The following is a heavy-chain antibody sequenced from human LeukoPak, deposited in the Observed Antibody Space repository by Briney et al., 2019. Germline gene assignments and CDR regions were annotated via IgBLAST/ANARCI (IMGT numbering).Heavy chain of an antibody. D-gene: IGHD1-1*01. CDR1: GGSISGYY. V-gene: IGHV4-59*01. Sequence: SETLSLTCTVSGGSISGYYLSWIRQPPGKGLEWIGYMYSSGSANYNPSLKRRVTISVDTSENQFSLKLSSVTAADTAVYYCASGFRGQLGYFDYWGQGTLVTVSS. CDR2: MYSSGSA. CDR3: ASGFRGQLGYFDY. J-gene: IGHJ4*02.